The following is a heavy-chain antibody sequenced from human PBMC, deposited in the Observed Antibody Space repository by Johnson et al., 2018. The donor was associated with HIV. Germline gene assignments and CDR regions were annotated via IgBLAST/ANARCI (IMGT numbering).Heavy chain of an antibody. CDR3: AKMGQWRERLDAFDV. Sequence: VQLVESGGGLVQPGGSLRLSCAASGFTVSSNYMSWVRQAPGKGLEWVSVIYDGGRTYYADSMKGRFTISRDNSKNTLYLQMSSLRPEDTAVYYGAKMGQWRERLDAFDVWGQGTMVTVSS. V-gene: IGHV3-66*02. CDR1: GFTVSSNY. D-gene: IGHD6-19*01. CDR2: IYDGGRT. J-gene: IGHJ3*01.